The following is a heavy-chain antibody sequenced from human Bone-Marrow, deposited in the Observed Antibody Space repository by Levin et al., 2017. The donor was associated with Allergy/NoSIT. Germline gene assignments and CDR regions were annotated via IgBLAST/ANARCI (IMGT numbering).Heavy chain of an antibody. J-gene: IGHJ6*02. D-gene: IGHD3-9*01. Sequence: GGSLRLSCAVSGFTFSTYGFHWVRQAPGKGLEWVAHISYDGVNKDYVDSVKGRYTISRDNSKNTVFLQLKRLRPEDTAMYSCAKVRYPGLYYGMAVWVQGTTVTVSS. CDR2: ISYDGVNK. CDR3: AKVRYPGLYYGMAV. CDR1: GFTFSTYG. V-gene: IGHV3-30*18.